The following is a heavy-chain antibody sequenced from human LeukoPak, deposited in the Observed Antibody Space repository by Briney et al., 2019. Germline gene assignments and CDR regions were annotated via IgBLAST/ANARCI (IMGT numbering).Heavy chain of an antibody. CDR2: IYYSGSS. V-gene: IGHV4-39*07. Sequence: PSETLSLTCTVSGGSISSSSYYWGWIRQPPGKGLEWIGSIYYSGSSYYNPSLKSRVTISVDTSKNQFSLKLSSVTAADTAVYYCARDFRSSWSQNNWFDPWGQGTLVTVSS. CDR3: ARDFRSSWSQNNWFDP. J-gene: IGHJ5*02. CDR1: GGSISSSSYY. D-gene: IGHD6-13*01.